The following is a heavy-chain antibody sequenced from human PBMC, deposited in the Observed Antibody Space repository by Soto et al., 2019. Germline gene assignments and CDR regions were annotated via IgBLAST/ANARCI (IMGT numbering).Heavy chain of an antibody. CDR1: GGSFSGYY. CDR3: ARGFSGYSSSWYLMDYYYYYGTDV. CDR2: INHSGST. V-gene: IGHV4-34*01. D-gene: IGHD6-13*01. J-gene: IGHJ6*02. Sequence: PSETLSLTCAVYGGSFSGYYWSWIRQPPGKGLEWIGEINHSGSTNYNPSLKSRVTISVDTSKNQFSLKLSSVTAADTAVYYCARGFSGYSSSWYLMDYYYYYGTDVWGQGTTVTVSS.